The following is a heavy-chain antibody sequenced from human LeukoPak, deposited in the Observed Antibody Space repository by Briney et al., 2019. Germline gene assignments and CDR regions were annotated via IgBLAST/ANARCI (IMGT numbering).Heavy chain of an antibody. CDR3: AKAEGYDILTGLDY. J-gene: IGHJ4*02. D-gene: IGHD3-9*01. Sequence: GGSLRLSCAASGFTFSDHYMDWVRQAPGKGLEWVGRTRNKANGYTTEYAASVKGRFTISRDDSKNSLFLQMNSLKIEDTAVYYCAKAEGYDILTGLDYWGQGTLVTVSS. CDR1: GFTFSDHY. V-gene: IGHV3-72*01. CDR2: TRNKANGYTT.